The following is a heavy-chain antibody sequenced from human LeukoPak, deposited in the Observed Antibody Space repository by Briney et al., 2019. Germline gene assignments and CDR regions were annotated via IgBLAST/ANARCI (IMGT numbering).Heavy chain of an antibody. D-gene: IGHD1-7*01. Sequence: SETLSLTCAVYGGSFSGYYWSWIRQPPGKGLEWIGEINHSGSTNYNPSLKSRVTISVDTSKNQFSLKLSSVTAADTAVYYCARGPNYGYYFDYWGQGTLVTVSS. CDR2: INHSGST. CDR3: ARGPNYGYYFDY. CDR1: GGSFSGYY. J-gene: IGHJ4*02. V-gene: IGHV4-34*01.